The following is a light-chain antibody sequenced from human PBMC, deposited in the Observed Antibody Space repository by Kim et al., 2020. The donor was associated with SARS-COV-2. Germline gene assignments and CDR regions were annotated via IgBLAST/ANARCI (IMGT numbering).Light chain of an antibody. J-gene: IGKJ2*01. CDR2: GAS. Sequence: EIVMTQSPATLSVSPGERATLSCRASQSVSSNLAWYQHKPGQAPRLLIYGASTRATGIPARFSGSGSGTEFTLTISSLQSEDFATYYCQQYNDWPPATFGQGTKLEI. CDR3: QQYNDWPPAT. V-gene: IGKV3D-15*01. CDR1: QSVSSN.